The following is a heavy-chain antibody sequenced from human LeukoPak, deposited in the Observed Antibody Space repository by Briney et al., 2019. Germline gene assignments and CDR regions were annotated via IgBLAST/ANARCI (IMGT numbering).Heavy chain of an antibody. CDR3: ARESIAVAGAPFDY. Sequence: GGSLRLSCAASGFTFSSYEMSWVRQAPGKGLEWVSYISSGSTIYDADSVKGRFTISRDNAKNSLYLQMNSLRAEDTAVYYCARESIAVAGAPFDYWGQGTLVTVSS. V-gene: IGHV3-48*03. CDR1: GFTFSSYE. D-gene: IGHD6-19*01. CDR2: ISSGSTI. J-gene: IGHJ4*02.